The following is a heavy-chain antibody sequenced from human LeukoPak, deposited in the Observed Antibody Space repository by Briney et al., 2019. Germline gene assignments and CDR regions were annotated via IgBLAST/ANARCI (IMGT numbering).Heavy chain of an antibody. D-gene: IGHD4-23*01. Sequence: ASVKVSCKASGYTFTAYYMHWVRQAPGQGLEWMGWINPNSGGTNYAQKFQGRVTMTRDTSINTVYMEMRTLTFDDTAVYYCARDRWSPVDEIVWWGQGTLVTVSS. J-gene: IGHJ4*02. CDR1: GYTFTAYY. V-gene: IGHV1-2*02. CDR3: ARDRWSPVDEIVW. CDR2: INPNSGGT.